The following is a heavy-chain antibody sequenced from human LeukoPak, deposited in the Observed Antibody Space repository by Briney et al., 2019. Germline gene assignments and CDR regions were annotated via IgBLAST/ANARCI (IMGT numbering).Heavy chain of an antibody. CDR1: TTSISSYY. V-gene: IGHV4-59*08. Sequence: SETLSLTRTVSTTSISSYYWSWIRQPPGKGLEWIGYIYYSGSTNYSPSLKSRVTISVDTSKNQFSLKLSSVTAADTAVYYCARAYMVRGYNWFDPWGQGTLVTVSS. CDR3: ARAYMVRGYNWFDP. CDR2: IYYSGST. J-gene: IGHJ5*02. D-gene: IGHD3-10*01.